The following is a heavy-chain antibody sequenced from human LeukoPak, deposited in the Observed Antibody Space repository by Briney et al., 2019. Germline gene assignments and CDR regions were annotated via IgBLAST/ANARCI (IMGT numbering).Heavy chain of an antibody. CDR2: VHYSGST. Sequence: SETLSLTCTVSGGSISSYLWSWIRQPPGKRLEWIGYVHYSGSTNYNPSLKSRVTLSVDTSKNQFSLKLNSVTAADTAIYYCARQFSPGWFDPWGLGTLVTVSS. CDR1: GGSISSYL. V-gene: IGHV4-59*08. J-gene: IGHJ5*02. CDR3: ARQFSPGWFDP.